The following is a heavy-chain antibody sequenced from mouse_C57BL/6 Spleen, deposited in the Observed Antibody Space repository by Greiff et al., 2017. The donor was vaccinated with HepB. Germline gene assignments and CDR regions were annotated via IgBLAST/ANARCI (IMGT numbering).Heavy chain of an antibody. D-gene: IGHD4-1*01. J-gene: IGHJ2*01. CDR3: ARSDWDDY. CDR2: IYPRDGST. Sequence: VMLVESGPELVKPGASVKLSCKASGYTFTSYDINWVKQRPGQGLEWIGWIYPRDGSTKYNEKFKGNATLTVDTSSSTAYMELHSLTSEDSAVYFCARSDWDDYWGQGTTLTVSS. V-gene: IGHV1-85*01. CDR1: GYTFTSYD.